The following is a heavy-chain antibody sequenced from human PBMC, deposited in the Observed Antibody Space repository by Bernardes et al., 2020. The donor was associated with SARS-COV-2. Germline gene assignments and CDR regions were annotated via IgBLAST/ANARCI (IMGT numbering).Heavy chain of an antibody. CDR3: ATVVGYSYGGGWFDP. Sequence: ASVKVSCKASGYTFTSYGISWVRQAPGQGLEWMGWISGDNGNTNFAQKFQGRVTMTTDTSTSTAYMELRSLRSDDTAVYYCATVVGYSYGGGWFDPWGQGTLV. CDR1: GYTFTSYG. D-gene: IGHD5-18*01. CDR2: ISGDNGNT. V-gene: IGHV1-18*01. J-gene: IGHJ5*02.